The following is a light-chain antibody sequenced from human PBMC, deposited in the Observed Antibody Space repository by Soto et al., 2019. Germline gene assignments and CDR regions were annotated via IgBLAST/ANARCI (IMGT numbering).Light chain of an antibody. CDR3: QPHNNWPVVT. V-gene: IGKV3-15*01. CDR2: GAS. Sequence: EMVMTQSPATLSVSPGERVTLSCRASRSISSNLAWYQQKPGQAPRLLIYGASTRATGIPARFSGSGSGTEFTLTINSLQSEDFAMYYCQPHNNWPVVTFGGGTKVDIK. CDR1: RSISSN. J-gene: IGKJ4*01.